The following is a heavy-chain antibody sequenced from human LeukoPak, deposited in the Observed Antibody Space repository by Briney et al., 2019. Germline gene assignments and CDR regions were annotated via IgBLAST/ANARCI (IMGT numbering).Heavy chain of an antibody. CDR1: GFASSSYW. J-gene: IGHJ4*02. CDR3: ATLITKTTPFDY. Sequence: GGSLRLSCAASGFASSSYWMHWVRQVPGEGLVWVSGINRDGSNTRYGDSVKGRFTISRDNAKNTMYLQMNSLRAEDTALYYCATLITKTTPFDYWGQGSLVTVPS. V-gene: IGHV3-74*01. CDR2: INRDGSNT. D-gene: IGHD3-22*01.